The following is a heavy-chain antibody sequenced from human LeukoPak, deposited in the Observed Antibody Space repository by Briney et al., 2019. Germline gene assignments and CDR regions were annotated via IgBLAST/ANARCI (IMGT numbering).Heavy chain of an antibody. Sequence: PGGSLRLSCAASGLTFSTYSMHWVRQAPGKGLEWVTTISNDGTNEYYADSVKGRFTISRDNSKNTLYLQMNSLRTEDTALYYCAHTVTPRYFQFWGQGTLVTVSS. D-gene: IGHD4-17*01. J-gene: IGHJ1*01. V-gene: IGHV3-30*04. CDR3: AHTVTPRYFQF. CDR2: ISNDGTNE. CDR1: GLTFSTYS.